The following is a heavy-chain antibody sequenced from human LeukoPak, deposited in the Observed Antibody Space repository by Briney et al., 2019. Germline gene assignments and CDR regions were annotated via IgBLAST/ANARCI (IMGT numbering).Heavy chain of an antibody. J-gene: IGHJ4*02. V-gene: IGHV5-51*01. Sequence: GESLKISCKGSGYSFASYWIGWVRQMPGKGLEWMGIIDPDDSGTRYSPSFEGQVTISADKSISTAYLQWSSLKASDTAMYYCARQTSMGRSGDYWGQGTLVTVSS. CDR3: ARQTSMGRSGDY. CDR2: IDPDDSGT. CDR1: GYSFASYW. D-gene: IGHD3-10*01.